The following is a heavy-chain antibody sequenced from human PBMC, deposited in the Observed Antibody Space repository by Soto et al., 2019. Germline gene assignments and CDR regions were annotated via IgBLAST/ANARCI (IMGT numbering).Heavy chain of an antibody. J-gene: IGHJ4*02. CDR2: IYYTGST. CDR1: GGSISSGDYY. D-gene: IGHD3-10*01. CDR3: ARAHGSGYYHSDY. Sequence: QVQLQESGPGLVTPSQTLSLTCTVSGGSISSGDYYWSWIRQPPGKGLEWIGYIYYTGSTYYNPSLKSRVSMSIDTSKNQFFLRLKSVTAADTAVYYCARAHGSGYYHSDYWGQGTLVTVSS. V-gene: IGHV4-30-4*01.